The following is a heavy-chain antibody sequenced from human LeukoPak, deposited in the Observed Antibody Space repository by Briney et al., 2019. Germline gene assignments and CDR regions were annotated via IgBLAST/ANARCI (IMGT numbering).Heavy chain of an antibody. CDR1: GFTFSTYS. CDR2: ISSSSNYI. V-gene: IGHV3-21*01. J-gene: IGHJ4*02. CDR3: ARVIAAFFDY. D-gene: IGHD6-25*01. Sequence: GGSLRLSCAASGFTFSTYSMNWVRQAPGKGLEWVSSISSSSNYIYYADSVKGRFTISRDNAKNSLYLQMNRLRAEDTAVYYCARVIAAFFDYWGQGALVTVSS.